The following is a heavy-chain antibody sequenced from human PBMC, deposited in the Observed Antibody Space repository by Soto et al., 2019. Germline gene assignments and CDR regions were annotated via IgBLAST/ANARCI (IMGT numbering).Heavy chain of an antibody. CDR1: GFTFGSYA. CDR2: ISGSGGST. Sequence: PGGSLSLSCAASGFTFGSYAMSWVRQAPGKGLEWVSAISGSGGSTYYADSVKGRFTISRDNSKNTLYLQMNSLRAEDTAVYYCAKRITMVRGVYYYYYMDVWGKGTTVTVSS. J-gene: IGHJ6*03. D-gene: IGHD3-10*01. V-gene: IGHV3-23*01. CDR3: AKRITMVRGVYYYYYMDV.